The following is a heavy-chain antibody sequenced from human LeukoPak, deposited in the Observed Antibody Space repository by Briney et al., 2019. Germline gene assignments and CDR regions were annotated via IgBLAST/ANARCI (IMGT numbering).Heavy chain of an antibody. D-gene: IGHD3-3*01. CDR1: GFTFSSYA. V-gene: IGHV3-23*01. Sequence: GGSLRLSCAASGFTFSSYAMSWVRQAPGKGLEWVSAISGSGGSTYYADSVRGRFTIFRDYSKNTLYLQVNSLRVEDTAVYYCAKDLVYYYDFWGLDSWGQGTLVTVSS. CDR2: ISGSGGST. CDR3: AKDLVYYYDFWGLDS. J-gene: IGHJ5*01.